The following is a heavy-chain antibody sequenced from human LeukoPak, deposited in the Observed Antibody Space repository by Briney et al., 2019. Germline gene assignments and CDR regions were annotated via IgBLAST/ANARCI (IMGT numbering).Heavy chain of an antibody. D-gene: IGHD3-16*02. CDR2: IYTIERT. Sequence: AETLSPTCTVPGPSITSYYSTWLRHPAGKALQWLGPIYTIERTTYNPSPTSQVTISRGTSKSQFSLKLSSVAAADTAVYCCARDLMITFGGVITSWFDPGGQGTRVTVST. J-gene: IGHJ5*02. CDR1: GPSITSYY. CDR3: ARDLMITFGGVITSWFDP. V-gene: IGHV4-4*07.